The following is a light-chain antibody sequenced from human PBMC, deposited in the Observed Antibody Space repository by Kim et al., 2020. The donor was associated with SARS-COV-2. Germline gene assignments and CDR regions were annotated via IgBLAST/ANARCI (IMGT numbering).Light chain of an antibody. V-gene: IGKV1-5*03. J-gene: IGKJ2*01. CDR2: KAS. CDR3: QQYNNYPYT. Sequence: STLSASVGDRVTITCRASQSISSWLAWYQQKPGKAPKLLIYKASSLESGVPSRFSGSGSGTEFTLTISSLQPDDFATYYCQQYNNYPYTPGHG. CDR1: QSISSW.